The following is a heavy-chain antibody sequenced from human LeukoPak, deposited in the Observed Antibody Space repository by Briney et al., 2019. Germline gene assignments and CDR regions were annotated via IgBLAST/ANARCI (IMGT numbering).Heavy chain of an antibody. J-gene: IGHJ4*02. Sequence: GGSLRLSCEGSAFIFSGHWMSWVRQAPGKGLEWVANIKQDGSEKYYVDSVKGRFTISRDNAKNSLYLQMNSLRAEDTAVYYCAIGTGPYCSGGSCDTVPFDYWGQGTLVTVSS. CDR3: AIGTGPYCSGGSCDTVPFDY. CDR2: IKQDGSEK. CDR1: AFIFSGHW. V-gene: IGHV3-7*01. D-gene: IGHD2-15*01.